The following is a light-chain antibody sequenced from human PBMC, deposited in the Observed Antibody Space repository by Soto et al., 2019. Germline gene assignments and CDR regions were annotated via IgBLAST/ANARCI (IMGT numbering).Light chain of an antibody. V-gene: IGKV3-11*02. Sequence: ESVLTQSPVTLSLSPGESVTLSCRASQSVGTYLAWYQQKPGQAPSLLIYDVSNRATGIPTRFSGSGSGRHFTLTISSLQPEDFAVYYCQQYNNWPQTFGQGTQVEIK. CDR1: QSVGTY. CDR2: DVS. CDR3: QQYNNWPQT. J-gene: IGKJ1*01.